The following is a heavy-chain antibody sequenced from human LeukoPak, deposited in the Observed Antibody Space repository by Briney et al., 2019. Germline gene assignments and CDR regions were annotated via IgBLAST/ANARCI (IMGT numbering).Heavy chain of an antibody. D-gene: IGHD3-22*01. Sequence: GGSLRLSCTASGFTFSSYGMHWVRRAPGKGLEWVAVISYDGSNKYYADSVKGRFTISRDNSKNTLYLQMNSLRAEDTAVYYCAKEAGYDSSGYYYEIDYWGQGTLVTVSS. V-gene: IGHV3-30*18. CDR1: GFTFSSYG. J-gene: IGHJ4*02. CDR2: ISYDGSNK. CDR3: AKEAGYDSSGYYYEIDY.